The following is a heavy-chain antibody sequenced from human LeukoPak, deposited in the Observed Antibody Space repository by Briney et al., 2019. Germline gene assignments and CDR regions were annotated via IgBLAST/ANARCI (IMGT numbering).Heavy chain of an antibody. CDR1: GFTFSSYA. CDR2: ISGSGGST. Sequence: GGSLRLSCAASGFTFSSYAMTWVRQAPGKGLEWVSAISGSGGSTYYADSVKGRFTISRDNSKDTLYLQMNSLRAEDTAVYYCAKVGQWLSYYFDYWGQGTLVTVSS. D-gene: IGHD6-19*01. V-gene: IGHV3-23*01. CDR3: AKVGQWLSYYFDY. J-gene: IGHJ4*02.